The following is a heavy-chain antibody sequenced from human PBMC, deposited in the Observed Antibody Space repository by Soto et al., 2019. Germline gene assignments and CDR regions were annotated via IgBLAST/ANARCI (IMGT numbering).Heavy chain of an antibody. CDR1: GGSISSYY. J-gene: IGHJ2*01. V-gene: IGHV4-4*07. CDR2: IYTSGST. Sequence: QVQLQESGPGLVKPSETLSLTCTVSGGSISSYYWSWIRQPAGKGLEWIGRIYTSGSTNYNPSLMSRVTLSVDTSRNRFSLKLSSVTAADTAVYYCARDKYFARYFDLWGRGTLVTVSS. CDR3: ARDKYFARYFDL.